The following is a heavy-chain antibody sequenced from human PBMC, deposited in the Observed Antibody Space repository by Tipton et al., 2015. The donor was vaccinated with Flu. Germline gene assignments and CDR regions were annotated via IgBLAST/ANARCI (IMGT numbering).Heavy chain of an antibody. CDR3: VRVDYDNSWTLFDF. V-gene: IGHV4-4*07. CDR1: GGAITGHS. CDR2: VSTTKRT. J-gene: IGHJ4*02. D-gene: IGHD3-22*01. Sequence: TLSLTCTVSGGAITGHSWNWIRQPAGKSLEWIGRVSTTKRTDYNPSLKSRVTMSVDMSTNQFSLTLISVSAADTAVYYWVRVDYDNSWTLFDFWGRGILVTVSS.